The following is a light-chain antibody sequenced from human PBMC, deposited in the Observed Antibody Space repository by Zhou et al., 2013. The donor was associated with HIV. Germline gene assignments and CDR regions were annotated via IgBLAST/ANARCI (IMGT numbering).Light chain of an antibody. V-gene: IGKV1-39*01. Sequence: DIQMTQSPSSLSASVGDRVTISCRASQSIDGYLNWYQQRPGKAPKVLIYTASTLQSGVPSRFSGSGSGTDFTLTINSLHAEDLATYYCQQSYGTPLTFGGGTKVE. J-gene: IGKJ4*01. CDR2: TAS. CDR3: QQSYGTPLT. CDR1: QSIDGY.